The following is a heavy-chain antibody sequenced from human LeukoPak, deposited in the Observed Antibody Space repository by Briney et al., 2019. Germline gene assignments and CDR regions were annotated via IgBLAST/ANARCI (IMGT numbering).Heavy chain of an antibody. D-gene: IGHD3-10*01. CDR2: IWYDGSNK. J-gene: IGHJ4*02. CDR3: AREGSYYGSGGYYFDY. CDR1: GFTFSSYG. Sequence: GRSLRLSCAASGFTFSSYGMHWVRQAPGKGLEWVAVIWYDGSNKYYADSVKGRFTISRDNSKNTLYLQMNSLRAEDTAVYYCAREGSYYGSGGYYFDYWGQGTLVTVSS. V-gene: IGHV3-33*01.